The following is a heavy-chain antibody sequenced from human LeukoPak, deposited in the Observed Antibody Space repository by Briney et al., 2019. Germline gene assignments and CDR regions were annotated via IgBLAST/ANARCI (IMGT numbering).Heavy chain of an antibody. CDR3: AREGGFYDSSGDFDY. D-gene: IGHD3-22*01. V-gene: IGHV1-2*02. Sequence: ASVKVSCKASGYTFSGYYMHWVRQAPGQGLEWMGWINPSSGGTNYAQKFQGRVTLTRDTSISTAYMELSRLTSDDTAVYYCAREGGFYDSSGDFDYWGQGTLVTVSS. CDR2: INPSSGGT. CDR1: GYTFSGYY. J-gene: IGHJ4*02.